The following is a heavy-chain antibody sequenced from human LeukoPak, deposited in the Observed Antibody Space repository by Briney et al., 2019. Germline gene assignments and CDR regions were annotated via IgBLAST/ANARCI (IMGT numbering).Heavy chain of an antibody. V-gene: IGHV3-30-3*02. CDR2: VAHDEKTI. CDR1: GFTFTGHS. D-gene: IGHD3-10*01. J-gene: IGHJ6*03. Sequence: GGSLRLSCAASGFTFTGHSMHWVRQAPGKGLEWVAVVAHDEKTIFYADSLKGRFTVSRDNSKNTLYLQMNSLRAEDTAVYYCAKNTYYYGPKDYYYYYMDVWGKGTTVTVSS. CDR3: AKNTYYYGPKDYYYYYMDV.